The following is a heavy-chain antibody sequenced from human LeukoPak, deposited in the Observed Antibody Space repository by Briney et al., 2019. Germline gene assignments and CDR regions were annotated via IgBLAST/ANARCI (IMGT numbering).Heavy chain of an antibody. CDR3: ARVLDSSSWYSDY. V-gene: IGHV1-69*01. CDR2: IIPIFGTA. D-gene: IGHD6-13*01. J-gene: IGHJ4*02. CDR1: GGTFSSYA. Sequence: SVKVSCKASGGTFSSYAISWMRQAPGQGLEWMGGIIPIFGTANYAQKFQGRVTITADESTSTAYMELSSLRSEDTAVYYCARVLDSSSWYSDYWGQGTLVTVSS.